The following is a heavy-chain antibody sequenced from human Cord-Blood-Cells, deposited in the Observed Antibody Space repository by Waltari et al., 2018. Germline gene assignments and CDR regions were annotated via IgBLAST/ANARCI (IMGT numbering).Heavy chain of an antibody. CDR3: TSRNDYGDY. J-gene: IGHJ4*02. CDR1: GFTFSVSA. Sequence: EVQLVESGGGLVQPGGSLTLSCAASGFTFSVSAMHWVRQASGKGRGGVGRIRSKTNSCAAAYASAVKGRFTISRDDAKNTAYLQMNSLKTEDTAVYYCTSRNDYGDYWGQGTLVTVSS. V-gene: IGHV3-73*02. CDR2: IRSKTNSCAA.